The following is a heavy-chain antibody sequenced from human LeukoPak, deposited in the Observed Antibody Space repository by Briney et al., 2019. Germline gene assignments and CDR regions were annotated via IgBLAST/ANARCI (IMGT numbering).Heavy chain of an antibody. J-gene: IGHJ4*02. CDR3: AHSLRRPSCSGGNCYYFDY. D-gene: IGHD2-15*01. Sequence: VSGPTLVNPTQTLPLTCTVTGFSITTNGVGVGWIRLAPGKALEWLAIIFWDGNRRYNSSLRSRLTITRDNSKNQLALTMTNMNPVDTATYFCAHSLRRPSCSGGNCYYFDYWGQGTLVTVSS. V-gene: IGHV2-5*02. CDR2: IFWDGNR. CDR1: GFSITTNGVG.